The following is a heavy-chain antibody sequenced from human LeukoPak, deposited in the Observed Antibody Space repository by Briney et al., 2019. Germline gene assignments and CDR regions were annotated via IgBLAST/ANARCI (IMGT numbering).Heavy chain of an antibody. CDR2: IYYSGST. Sequence: SETLSLTCTVSRGSISSYYWSWIRQPPGKGLEWIGYIYYSGSTNYNPSLKSRVTISVDTSKNQFSLKLSSVTAADTAVYYCARRYSYGYADYYGMDVWGQGTTVTVSS. CDR3: ARRYSYGYADYYGMDV. D-gene: IGHD5-18*01. J-gene: IGHJ6*02. V-gene: IGHV4-59*01. CDR1: RGSISSYY.